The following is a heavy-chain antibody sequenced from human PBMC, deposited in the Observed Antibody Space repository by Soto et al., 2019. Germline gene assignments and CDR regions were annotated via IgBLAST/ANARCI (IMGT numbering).Heavy chain of an antibody. Sequence: QVQLVQSGAEVKKPGSSVKVSCKASGGTFSSYTISWVRQAPGQGLEWMGRIIPILGIANYAQKFKGRVTITSDKSTRTAYMELSSLGSEDTAVYYCARSNIVVVPAAQGGYFDYWGQGTLVTVSS. CDR3: ARSNIVVVPAAQGGYFDY. V-gene: IGHV1-69*02. CDR1: GGTFSSYT. CDR2: IIPILGIA. J-gene: IGHJ4*02. D-gene: IGHD2-2*01.